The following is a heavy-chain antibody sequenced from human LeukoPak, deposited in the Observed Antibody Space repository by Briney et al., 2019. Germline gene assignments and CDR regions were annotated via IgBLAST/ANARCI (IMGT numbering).Heavy chain of an antibody. CDR1: GGSISSGGYY. J-gene: IGHJ3*02. V-gene: IGHV4-31*03. D-gene: IGHD4-17*01. Sequence: SQTLSLTCTVSGGSISSGGYYWSWIRQRPGKGLEWIGYIYYSGSTYYNPSLKSRVTISVDTSKNQFSLKLSSVTAADTAVYYCARDTTVTTNDAFDIWGQGTMVTVSS. CDR2: IYYSGST. CDR3: ARDTTVTTNDAFDI.